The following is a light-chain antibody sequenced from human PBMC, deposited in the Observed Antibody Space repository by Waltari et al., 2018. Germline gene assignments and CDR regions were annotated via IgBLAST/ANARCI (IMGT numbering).Light chain of an antibody. J-gene: IGKJ1*01. Sequence: DIQMTQSPSTLSASVGDRVTITCRASQSVGSLLAWYQQKPGKAPKLLIYKASTLETGGPSRFSGSGSGTEFTLTITGLQGDDFAVYYCQQYKTWAFGQGTRVEI. CDR2: KAS. CDR1: QSVGSL. V-gene: IGKV1-5*03. CDR3: QQYKTWA.